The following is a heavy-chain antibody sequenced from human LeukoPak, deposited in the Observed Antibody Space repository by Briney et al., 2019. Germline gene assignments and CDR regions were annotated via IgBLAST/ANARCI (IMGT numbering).Heavy chain of an antibody. Sequence: GASVKVSCKVSGGTFSSYAISWVRQAPGQGLEWMGGIIPIFGTANYAQKFQGRVTITADESTSTAYMELSSLRSEDTAVYYCARDYYDSSGYYYGGYWGQGTLVTVSS. D-gene: IGHD3-22*01. CDR3: ARDYYDSSGYYYGGY. J-gene: IGHJ4*02. CDR1: GGTFSSYA. CDR2: IIPIFGTA. V-gene: IGHV1-69*13.